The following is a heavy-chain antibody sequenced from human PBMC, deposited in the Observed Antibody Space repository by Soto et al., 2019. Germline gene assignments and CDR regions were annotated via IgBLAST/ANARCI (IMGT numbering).Heavy chain of an antibody. CDR3: ARDLWFGEPGGYYYYGMDV. J-gene: IGHJ6*02. D-gene: IGHD3-10*01. V-gene: IGHV4-59*01. CDR2: IYYSGST. CDR1: GGSISSYY. Sequence: PSETLALTFTVSGGSISSYYWSWIRARSGKGLEWIGYIYYSGSTNYNPSLKSRVTISVDTSKNQFSLKLSSVTAADTAVYYCARDLWFGEPGGYYYYGMDVWGQGTPVT.